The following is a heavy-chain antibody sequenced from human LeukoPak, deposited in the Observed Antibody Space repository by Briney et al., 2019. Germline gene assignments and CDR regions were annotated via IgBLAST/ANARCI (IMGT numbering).Heavy chain of an antibody. CDR1: GDSFPSNSAA. J-gene: IGHJ5*02. CDR2: TYYRSKWYN. CDR3: AGYSYGVRPS. Sequence: SQTLSLTCVISGDSFPSNSAAWNWIRQSPSRGLEWLGRTYYRSKWYNDYAVSVKSRITINPDTSKNQFSLHLNSVTPEDTAVYYCAGYSYGVRPSWGQGTLVTVSS. V-gene: IGHV6-1*01. D-gene: IGHD5-18*01.